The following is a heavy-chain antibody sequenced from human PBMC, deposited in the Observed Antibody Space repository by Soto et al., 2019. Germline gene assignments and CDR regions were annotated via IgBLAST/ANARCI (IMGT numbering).Heavy chain of an antibody. J-gene: IGHJ5*02. CDR3: ATANWSHHYFDP. V-gene: IGHV4-34*01. Sequence: QVRLQQWGTGLLKSSETLSLTCAVYGGSFSGYYWCWLRQPPGKGLEWIGEINHSGSPNYNPSLKSRVTISVDTSKNQFSLKMTSVTAADTAVYYCATANWSHHYFDPWGQGTLVTVSS. CDR1: GGSFSGYY. CDR2: INHSGSP. D-gene: IGHD1-1*01.